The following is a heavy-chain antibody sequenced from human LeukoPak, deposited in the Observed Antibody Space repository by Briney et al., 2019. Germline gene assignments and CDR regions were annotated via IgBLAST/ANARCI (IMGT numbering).Heavy chain of an antibody. D-gene: IGHD3-10*01. Sequence: SGPTLVNPTQTLTLTCSLSGFSLSTTGVAVGWIRQPPGKALEWLTVHYWNNDKSYSPSLKSRLTVTEDSSKNQVILIMTNMDPVDTATYYCAHKGRGSGSFTMWGQGTLVTVSS. CDR3: AHKGRGSGSFTM. CDR1: GFSLSTTGVA. V-gene: IGHV2-5*01. J-gene: IGHJ4*02. CDR2: HYWNNDK.